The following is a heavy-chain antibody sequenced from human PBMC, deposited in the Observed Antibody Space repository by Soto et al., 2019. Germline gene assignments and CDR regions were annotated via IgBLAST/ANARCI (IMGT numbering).Heavy chain of an antibody. CDR3: ASSSLYGMDV. V-gene: IGHV4-39*01. Sequence: PSETLSLTCSVLGDSISDTRYYWGWIRQSPEKGLEWIGSISHDGHAYYNPSLKSRVTLFADTSRNQFSLKMKSVTVADTALYFCASSSLYGMDVWGQGTTVTVSS. J-gene: IGHJ6*02. CDR1: GDSISDTRYY. CDR2: ISHDGHA.